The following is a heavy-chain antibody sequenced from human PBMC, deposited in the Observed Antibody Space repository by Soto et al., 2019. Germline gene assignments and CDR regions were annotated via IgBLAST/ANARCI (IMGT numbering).Heavy chain of an antibody. V-gene: IGHV2-5*02. CDR2: IYWDDDK. CDR1: GVSLTTSGVG. J-gene: IGHJ5*02. D-gene: IGHD2-15*01. Sequence: QITLRESGPTLVQPTQTLTLTCTLSGVSLTTSGVGVGWIRQPPGKALEWLALIYWDDDKRFSPSLKSRLAITRATSKNQVVMTRTAMAPVDTAIYYCAHRQRTVVVGAPCDLWGQGSQVTVSS. CDR3: AHRQRTVVVGAPCDL.